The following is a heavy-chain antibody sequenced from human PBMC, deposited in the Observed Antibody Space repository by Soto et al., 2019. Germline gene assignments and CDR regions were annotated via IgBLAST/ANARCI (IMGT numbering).Heavy chain of an antibody. J-gene: IGHJ6*02. CDR2: VDYSGSYT. CDR3: VKPPVITASYYYYDMDV. CDR1: GFSFSNFA. V-gene: IGHV3-23*01. D-gene: IGHD4-4*01. Sequence: EVQLLESGGGLVQPGGSLRLSCAASGFSFSNFAMNWVRQPPGKGLEWVSSVDYSGSYTFYAASVKGRFTISRDNSKNMVYLQMNSLRDEDTAVYYCVKPPVITASYYYYDMDVWGQGTTVTVSS.